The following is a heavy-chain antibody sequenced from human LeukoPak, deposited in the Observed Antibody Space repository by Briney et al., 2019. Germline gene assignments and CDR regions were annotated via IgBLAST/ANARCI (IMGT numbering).Heavy chain of an antibody. V-gene: IGHV3-30*04. D-gene: IGHD3-10*01. CDR3: ARDRDYYGSGSTNNWFDP. CDR2: ISYDGSSK. J-gene: IGHJ5*02. Sequence: GRSLRLSCAASEFTFSNYAMYWVHQTPGKGLEWVAVISYDGSSKYYADSVKGRFIISRDNSKNTLYLQMNSLRGEDTAVYYCARDRDYYGSGSTNNWFDPWGQGTLVTVSS. CDR1: EFTFSNYA.